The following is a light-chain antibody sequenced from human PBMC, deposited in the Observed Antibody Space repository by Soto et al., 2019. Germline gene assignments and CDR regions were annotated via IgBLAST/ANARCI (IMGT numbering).Light chain of an antibody. CDR3: CSYAGSYTHV. V-gene: IGLV2-11*01. CDR2: DVI. CDR1: SVDVGGYNF. J-gene: IGLJ1*01. Sequence: QSALTQPASVSGSPGQSITISCTGTSVDVGGYNFVSWYQCRPDTAPKLIIYDVIKRPSGVPDRFSGSKSGNTASLTIYGLQAEDEADYHCCSYAGSYTHVFGTGTKLTVL.